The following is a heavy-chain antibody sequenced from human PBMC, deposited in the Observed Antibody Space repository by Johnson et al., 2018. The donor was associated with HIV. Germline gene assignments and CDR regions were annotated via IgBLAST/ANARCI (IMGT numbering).Heavy chain of an antibody. J-gene: IGHJ3*02. CDR1: GFTFSSYG. Sequence: QMLLVESGGGVVQPGRSLRLSCAASGFTFSSYGMHWVRQAPGKGLEWVAVISYDGSNKYYADSVKGRFTISRDNSKNTLYLQMNSLRAEDTAVYYCARDRGSLPAGAFDIWGQGTMVTVSS. V-gene: IGHV3-30*03. D-gene: IGHD3-16*02. CDR3: ARDRGSLPAGAFDI. CDR2: ISYDGSNK.